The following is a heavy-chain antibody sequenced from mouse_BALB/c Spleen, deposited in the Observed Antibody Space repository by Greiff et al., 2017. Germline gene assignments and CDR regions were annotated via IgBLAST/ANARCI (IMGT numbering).Heavy chain of an antibody. CDR2: ISAGGSYT. D-gene: IGHD2-9*01. CDR1: GFTFSDYY. J-gene: IGHJ3*01. V-gene: IGHV5-4*02. CDR3: ARPYCGNDPFAY. Sequence: EVQVVESGGGLVKPGGSLKLSCAASGFTFSDYYMYWVRQTPEKRLEWVATISAGGSYTYYPDSVKGRFTISRDNAKNNLYLQMSSLKSEDTAMYYGARPYCGNDPFAYWGQGTLVTVSA.